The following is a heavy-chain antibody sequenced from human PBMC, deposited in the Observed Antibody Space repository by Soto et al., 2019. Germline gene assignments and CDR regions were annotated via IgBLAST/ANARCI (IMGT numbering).Heavy chain of an antibody. CDR1: GGTFSSYA. J-gene: IGHJ4*02. D-gene: IGHD6-6*01. V-gene: IGHV1-69*13. CDR3: ARAGQQLVQGYYFDY. Sequence: SVKVSCKASGGTFSSYAISWVRQAPGQGLEWMGGIIPIFGTANYAQKFQGRVTITADESTSTAYMELSSLRSEDTAVYYCARAGQQLVQGYYFDYWGQGTLVTVSS. CDR2: IIPIFGTA.